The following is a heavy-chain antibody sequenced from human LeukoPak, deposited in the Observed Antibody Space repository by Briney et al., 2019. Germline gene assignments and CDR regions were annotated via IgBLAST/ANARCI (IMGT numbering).Heavy chain of an antibody. V-gene: IGHV1-2*02. Sequence: ASVKVSCKASGYTFTAYYMHWVRQAPGQGLEWMGWINPNSGGTNYAQKFQGRVAMTRDASISTAYMELSRLRSDDTAVYYCARDRVVVPAAFDYWGQGTLVTVSS. CDR2: INPNSGGT. D-gene: IGHD2-2*01. CDR3: ARDRVVVPAAFDY. CDR1: GYTFTAYY. J-gene: IGHJ4*02.